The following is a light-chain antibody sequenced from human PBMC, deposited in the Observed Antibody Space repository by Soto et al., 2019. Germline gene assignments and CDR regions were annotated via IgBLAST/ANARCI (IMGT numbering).Light chain of an antibody. V-gene: IGKV1-5*03. J-gene: IGKJ1*01. CDR3: QQYNTGFRT. Sequence: DIQMTQSPSTLSASVGDRVTITCRASQSINSWLAWYQQEPGKAPKPLIYKASSLESGVPSRFSGSGSGTEFTLTISGLQPDDFATYYCQQYNTGFRTFGQGTKVDIK. CDR1: QSINSW. CDR2: KAS.